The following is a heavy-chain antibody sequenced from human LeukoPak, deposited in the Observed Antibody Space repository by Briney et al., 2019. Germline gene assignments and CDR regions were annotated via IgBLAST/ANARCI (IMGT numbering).Heavy chain of an antibody. CDR3: ARDYQGYSTSYYFDY. V-gene: IGHV1-2*02. J-gene: IGHJ4*02. CDR2: INPNSGGT. D-gene: IGHD4-11*01. CDR1: GYTFTRYY. Sequence: ASVKVSCKASGYTFTRYYMHWVRQAPGQGLEWMGWINPNSGGTNYAQKFQGRVTMTRDTSISTAYMELSRLRSDDTAVYYCARDYQGYSTSYYFDYWGQGTLVTVSS.